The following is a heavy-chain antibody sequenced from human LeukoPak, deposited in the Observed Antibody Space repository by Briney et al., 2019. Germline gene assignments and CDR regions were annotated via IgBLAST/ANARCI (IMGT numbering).Heavy chain of an antibody. CDR3: ARDLYNWLDP. CDR2: IYYSGST. CDR1: GGSISSYY. Sequence: SETLSLTCTVSGGSISSYYWSWIRQPPGKGLEWIGYIYYSGSTNYNPSLKSRVTISVDTSKNQFSLKLSSVTPADTAVYYCARDLYNWLDPGGQGTLVTVSS. J-gene: IGHJ5*02. V-gene: IGHV4-59*01.